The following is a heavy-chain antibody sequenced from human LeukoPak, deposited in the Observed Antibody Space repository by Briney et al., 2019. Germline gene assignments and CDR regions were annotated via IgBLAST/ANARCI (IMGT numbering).Heavy chain of an antibody. CDR2: IYTSGST. D-gene: IGHD2-15*01. Sequence: PSETLSLTCTVSGGSISSYYWSWIRQPAGKGLEWIGRIYTSGSTNYNPSLKSRDTMSVDTSKNRFSLKLSSVTAADTAVYYCAREILLLSQDAFDIWGQGTMVTVSS. V-gene: IGHV4-4*07. J-gene: IGHJ3*02. CDR1: GGSISSYY. CDR3: AREILLLSQDAFDI.